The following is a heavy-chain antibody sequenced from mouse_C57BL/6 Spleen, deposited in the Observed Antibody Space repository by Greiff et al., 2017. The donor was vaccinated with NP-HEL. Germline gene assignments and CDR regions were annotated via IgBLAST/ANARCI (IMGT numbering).Heavy chain of an antibody. CDR1: GYTFTDYY. J-gene: IGHJ3*01. D-gene: IGHD2-4*01. CDR2: INPNNGGT. V-gene: IGHV1-26*01. CDR3: ARQGNLYYDYDGPGFAY. Sequence: EVQLQQSGPELVKPGASVKISCKASGYTFTDYYMNWVKQSHGKSLEWIGDINPNNGGTSYNQKFKGKATLTVDKSSSTAYMELRSLTSEDSAVYYCARQGNLYYDYDGPGFAYWGQGTLVTVSA.